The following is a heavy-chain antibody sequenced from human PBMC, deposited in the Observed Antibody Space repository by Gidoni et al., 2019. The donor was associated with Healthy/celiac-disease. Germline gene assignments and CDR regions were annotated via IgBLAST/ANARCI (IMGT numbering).Heavy chain of an antibody. V-gene: IGHV4-59*01. CDR1: VGSISSYY. Sequence: QVQLLESGPGLVKPSEHLSLTCTVSVGSISSYYWSWIGQPPRKGLEWIGYIYYSGSTNYNPSLKSRVTISVDTSKNQFSLKLSSVTAADTAVYYCARDRPGVDAFDIWGQGTMVTVSS. CDR2: IYYSGST. J-gene: IGHJ3*02. D-gene: IGHD7-27*01. CDR3: ARDRPGVDAFDI.